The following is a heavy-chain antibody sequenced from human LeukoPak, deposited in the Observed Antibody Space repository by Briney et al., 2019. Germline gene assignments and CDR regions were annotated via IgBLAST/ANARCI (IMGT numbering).Heavy chain of an antibody. CDR3: ARGVRYYDSSGYYYGY. CDR2: ISSSGSTI. D-gene: IGHD3-22*01. V-gene: IGHV3-11*01. Sequence: GGSLRLSCAASGLTFSDYYMSWIRQAPGKGLEWVSYISSSGSTIYYADSVKGRFTISRDNAKNSLYLQMNSLRAEDTAVYYCARGVRYYDSSGYYYGYWGQGTLVTVSS. J-gene: IGHJ4*02. CDR1: GLTFSDYY.